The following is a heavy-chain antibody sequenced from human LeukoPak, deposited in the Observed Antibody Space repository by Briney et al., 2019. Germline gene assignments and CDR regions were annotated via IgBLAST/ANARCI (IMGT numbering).Heavy chain of an antibody. D-gene: IGHD6-13*01. V-gene: IGHV4-30-4*01. J-gene: IGHJ4*02. Sequence: PSETLSLTCTVSGGSISSGDYYWSWIRQPPGKGLEWIGYIYYSGSTYYNPSLKSRVTISVDTSKNQFSLKLNSVTAADTAVYYCARVFVTGTAAVAFDYWGQGTLVTVSS. CDR1: GGSISSGDYY. CDR2: IYYSGST. CDR3: ARVFVTGTAAVAFDY.